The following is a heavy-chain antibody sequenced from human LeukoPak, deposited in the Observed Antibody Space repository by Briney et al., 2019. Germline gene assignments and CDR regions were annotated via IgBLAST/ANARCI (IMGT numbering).Heavy chain of an antibody. CDR1: GYSISSGYY. D-gene: IGHD5-18*01. Sequence: SETLSLICAVSGYSISSGYYWGWVRQPPGKGLEWIGSIYHSGITYYNPSLKSRVAMSVDTSKKQFSLKLSSVTAADTAVYFCARAPMQLWAFDYWGQGTLVTVSS. CDR2: IYHSGIT. V-gene: IGHV4-38-2*01. CDR3: ARAPMQLWAFDY. J-gene: IGHJ4*02.